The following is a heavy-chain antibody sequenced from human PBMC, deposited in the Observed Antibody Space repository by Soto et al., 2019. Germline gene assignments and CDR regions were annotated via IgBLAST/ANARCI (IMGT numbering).Heavy chain of an antibody. J-gene: IGHJ5*02. Sequence: SETLSLTXPVSGGSISSSSCYWGWIRQPPGKGLEWLGSIYYSGSTNYNPSPKRRVSISVVTSKNQFSLKLSAVTAADTTVDDCARHGAIVVEPAATPPAPCVNPWGQRTL. CDR1: GGSISSSSCY. V-gene: IGHV4-39*01. CDR2: IYYSGST. CDR3: ARHGAIVVEPAATPPAPCVNP. D-gene: IGHD2-2*02.